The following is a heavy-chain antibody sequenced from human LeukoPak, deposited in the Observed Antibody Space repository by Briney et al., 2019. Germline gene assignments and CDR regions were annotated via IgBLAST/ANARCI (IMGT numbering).Heavy chain of an antibody. V-gene: IGHV3-48*03. CDR3: AIPPITGTAS. CDR1: GFTFSSYE. J-gene: IGHJ4*02. CDR2: ISSSGTTI. Sequence: GGSLRLSCAASGFTFSSYEMNWVRQAPGKGLEWVSYISSSGTTIYYADSVKGRFTISRDNAKDSLYLQMNSLRAEDTAVYYCAIPPITGTASWGQGTLVTVSS. D-gene: IGHD1-20*01.